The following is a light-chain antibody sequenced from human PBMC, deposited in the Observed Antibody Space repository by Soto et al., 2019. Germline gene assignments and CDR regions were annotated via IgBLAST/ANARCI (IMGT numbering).Light chain of an antibody. V-gene: IGLV8-61*01. Sequence: QTVVTQEPSFSVSPGGSVTLTCGLSSGPVFTSSYPYWYQQTPGQAPRTLIFNTNTRSSGVPDRFSGSILGDKAALTITGAQEDDDSYYNCLLYLGGVIWVFGGGTKVTVL. CDR2: NTN. CDR3: LLYLGGVIWV. CDR1: SGPVFTSSY. J-gene: IGLJ3*02.